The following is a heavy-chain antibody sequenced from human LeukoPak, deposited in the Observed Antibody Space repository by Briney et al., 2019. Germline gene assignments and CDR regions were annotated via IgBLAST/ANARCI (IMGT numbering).Heavy chain of an antibody. CDR3: AKGFGYSSSWCFDY. J-gene: IGHJ4*02. V-gene: IGHV3-23*01. CDR1: GFTFSSYG. D-gene: IGHD6-13*01. CDR2: ISGSGGST. Sequence: GGTLRLSCAASGFTFSSYGMSWVRQAPGKGLEWVSVISGSGGSTYYADSVKGRFTISRDNSKNTLYLQMNSLRAEDTAVYYCAKGFGYSSSWCFDYWGQGTLVTVSS.